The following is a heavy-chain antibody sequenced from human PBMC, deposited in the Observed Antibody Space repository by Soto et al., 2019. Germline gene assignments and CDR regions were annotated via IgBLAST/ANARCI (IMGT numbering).Heavy chain of an antibody. CDR3: ARDLAKGGGSAGFDY. CDR1: GYTFTGYY. Sequence: ASVKVSCKASGYTFTGYYMHWVRQAPGQGLEWMGWINPKSGGTMYPQKFQGRVTMTWDTSISTAYMALTRLRSDDTAMYYCARDLAKGGGSAGFDYWGQGTLVTVSS. CDR2: INPKSGGT. J-gene: IGHJ4*02. V-gene: IGHV1-2*02. D-gene: IGHD1-26*01.